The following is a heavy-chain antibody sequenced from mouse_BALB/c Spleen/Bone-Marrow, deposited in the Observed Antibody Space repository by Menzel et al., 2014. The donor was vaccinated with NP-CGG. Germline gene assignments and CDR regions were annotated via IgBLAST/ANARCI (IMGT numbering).Heavy chain of an antibody. CDR3: ARPLYYYGSSPFYAMDY. V-gene: IGHV5-12-1*01. D-gene: IGHD1-1*01. Sequence: EVMLVESGGGLVKPGGSLKLSCAASGFAFSSYDMSWVRQTPEKRLEWVAYISSGGGSTYYPDTVKGRFTISRDNAKNTLYLQMSSLKSEDTAMYYCARPLYYYGSSPFYAMDYWGQGTSVTASS. J-gene: IGHJ4*01. CDR1: GFAFSSYD. CDR2: ISSGGGST.